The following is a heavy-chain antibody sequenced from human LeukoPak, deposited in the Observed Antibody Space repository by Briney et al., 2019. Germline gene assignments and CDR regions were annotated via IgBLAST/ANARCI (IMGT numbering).Heavy chain of an antibody. CDR2: IYYSGST. Sequence: SETLSLTCTVSGGSINNYYWSWIRQPPGKGLEWIGYIYYSGSTNYNPSLKSRVTISVDTSKNQFSLKLSSVTAADTAVYYCASTPAGPFLGLWFGEYPYYFDYWGQGTLVTVSS. V-gene: IGHV4-59*08. CDR1: GGSINNYY. CDR3: ASTPAGPFLGLWFGEYPYYFDY. J-gene: IGHJ4*02. D-gene: IGHD3-10*01.